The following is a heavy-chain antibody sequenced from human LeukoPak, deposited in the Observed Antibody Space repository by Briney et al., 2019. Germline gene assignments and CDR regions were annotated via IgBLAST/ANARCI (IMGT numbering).Heavy chain of an antibody. CDR3: ARKDLEAYWYFDL. Sequence: GGSLRLPCAASGFTFRSHWMNWVRQAPGKGLEWVANIREDGSETYYADSVKGRFTISRDNAKNSLILQMDSLRVDDTAVYYCARKDLEAYWYFDLWGRGTLVTVSS. CDR1: GFTFRSHW. J-gene: IGHJ2*01. D-gene: IGHD3-16*01. V-gene: IGHV3-7*01. CDR2: IREDGSET.